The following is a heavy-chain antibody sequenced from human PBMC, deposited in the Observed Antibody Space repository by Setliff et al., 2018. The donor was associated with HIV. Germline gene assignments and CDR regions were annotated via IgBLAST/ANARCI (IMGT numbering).Heavy chain of an antibody. Sequence: GSLRLSCAASGFTVSSNYMSWVRQAPGKGLEWVSAISGSGGSTYYADSVKGRFTISRDNSKTTLYVQMNSLRAEDTAVYYCARDPTYYFDSSGPYDAFDIWGQGTMVTVSS. V-gene: IGHV3-23*01. J-gene: IGHJ3*02. CDR3: ARDPTYYFDSSGPYDAFDI. CDR2: ISGSGGST. D-gene: IGHD3-22*01. CDR1: GFTVSSNY.